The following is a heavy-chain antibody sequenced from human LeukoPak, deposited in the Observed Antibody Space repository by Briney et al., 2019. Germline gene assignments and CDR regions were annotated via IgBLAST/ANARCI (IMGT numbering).Heavy chain of an antibody. D-gene: IGHD3-22*01. CDR1: GYSISSGYY. V-gene: IGHV4-38-2*01. CDR3: ARVSGYDYYFDY. CDR2: IYTSGST. J-gene: IGHJ4*02. Sequence: PSETLSLTCAVSGYSISSGYYWGWIRQPPGKGLEWIGRIYTSGSTNYNPSLKSRVTMSVDTSKNQFSLKLSSVTAADTAVYYCARVSGYDYYFDYWGQGTLVTVSS.